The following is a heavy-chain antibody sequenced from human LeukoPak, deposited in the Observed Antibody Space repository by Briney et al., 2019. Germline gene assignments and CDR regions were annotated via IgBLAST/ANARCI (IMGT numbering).Heavy chain of an antibody. CDR1: GYTFTGYY. Sequence: ASVNVSCKASGYTFTGYYMHWVRQAPGQGLEWMGWINPNSGGTNYAQNFQGRVTTTRDTSISTAYMEVSRLRSDDTAVYYCAREDSSGYDYWGQGTLVTVSS. CDR3: AREDSSGYDY. V-gene: IGHV1-2*02. CDR2: INPNSGGT. D-gene: IGHD3-22*01. J-gene: IGHJ4*02.